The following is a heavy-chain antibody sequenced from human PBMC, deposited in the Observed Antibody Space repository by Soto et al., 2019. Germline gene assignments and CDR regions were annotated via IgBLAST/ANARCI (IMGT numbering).Heavy chain of an antibody. J-gene: IGHJ4*02. CDR3: LVASAAY. Sequence: LRLSCSASGFTFSSYVMNWVRQAPGKGLEYVSGITSNGGSTFYADSVKGRFIISRDNSQNTVYLQMSSLTTADTAVYYCLVASAAYWGQGTQVTVS. D-gene: IGHD6-13*01. CDR2: ITSNGGST. CDR1: GFTFSSYV. V-gene: IGHV3-64D*06.